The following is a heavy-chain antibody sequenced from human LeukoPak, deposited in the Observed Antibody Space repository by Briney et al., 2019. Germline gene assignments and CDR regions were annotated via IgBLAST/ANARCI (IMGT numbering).Heavy chain of an antibody. Sequence: SETLSLTCTVSGGSISSYYWSWIRQPAGKGLEWIGRIYTSGSTNYNPSLKSRVTTSVDTSKNQFSLKLSSVTAADTAVYYCARDVTVVPAAIHFYYGMDVWGQGTTVTVSS. CDR3: ARDVTVVPAAIHFYYGMDV. V-gene: IGHV4-4*07. CDR1: GGSISSYY. D-gene: IGHD2-2*01. CDR2: IYTSGST. J-gene: IGHJ6*02.